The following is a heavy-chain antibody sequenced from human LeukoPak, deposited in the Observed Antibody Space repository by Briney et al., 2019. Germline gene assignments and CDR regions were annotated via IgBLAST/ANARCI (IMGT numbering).Heavy chain of an antibody. CDR3: ARDHPRTGYCYSASCYASWFDP. Sequence: GGSLRLSCAASGFTFSSYWMHWVRQAPGKGLLWVSRINSDGSTTNYADSVKGRFTISRDNAKNTLYLQMNSLRAGDTAVYYCARDHPRTGYCYSASCYASWFDPWGQGTLVTASS. J-gene: IGHJ5*02. D-gene: IGHD2-2*01. CDR1: GFTFSSYW. V-gene: IGHV3-74*01. CDR2: INSDGSTT.